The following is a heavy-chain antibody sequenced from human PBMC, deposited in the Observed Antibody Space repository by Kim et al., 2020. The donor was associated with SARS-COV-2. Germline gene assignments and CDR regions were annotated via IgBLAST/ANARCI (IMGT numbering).Heavy chain of an antibody. D-gene: IGHD3-10*01. V-gene: IGHV4-30-4*01. CDR1: GGSISSGDYY. J-gene: IGHJ5*02. CDR2: MFYRGNI. CDR3: ARCNSGGVWFGEPSWFDP. Sequence: SETLSLTCTVSGGSISSGDYYWSWIRQSPGKGLEWIGYMFYRGNIFYNPSLKSRLIISLDMSKNQFSLKLSSVTAADTAVYYCARCNSGGVWFGEPSWFDPWGQGPLVTVSS.